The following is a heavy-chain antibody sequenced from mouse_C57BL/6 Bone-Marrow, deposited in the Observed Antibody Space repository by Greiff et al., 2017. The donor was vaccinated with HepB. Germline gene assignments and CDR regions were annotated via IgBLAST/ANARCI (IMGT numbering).Heavy chain of an antibody. V-gene: IGHV1-18*01. Sequence: DVKLVESGPELVKPGASVKIPCKASGYTFTDYNMDWVKQSHGKNLEWIGDINPNNGGTIYNQKFKGKATLTVDKSSSTAYMELRSLTSEDTAVYYCARITTVVARWYFDVWGTGTTVTVSS. D-gene: IGHD1-1*01. CDR3: ARITTVVARWYFDV. CDR1: GYTFTDYN. J-gene: IGHJ1*03. CDR2: INPNNGGT.